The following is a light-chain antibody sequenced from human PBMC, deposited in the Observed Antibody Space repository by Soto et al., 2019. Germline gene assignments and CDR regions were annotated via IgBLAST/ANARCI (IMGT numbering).Light chain of an antibody. Sequence: DIQMTQSPSILSASVGDRVTITCRAIQSIGSWVALYQQKPGRATNLLIHKASHLESGVPSRFSGSGSGTEFTLTISILQPGDFATYYCQHYNSYPWTFGQGTKVDIK. CDR1: QSIGSW. CDR3: QHYNSYPWT. J-gene: IGKJ1*01. CDR2: KAS. V-gene: IGKV1-5*03.